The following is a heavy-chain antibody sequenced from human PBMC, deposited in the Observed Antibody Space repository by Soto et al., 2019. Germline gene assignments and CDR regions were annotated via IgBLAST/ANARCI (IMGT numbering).Heavy chain of an antibody. Sequence: EVQLVESGGGLVKPGGSLRLSCAASGFTFSSYSMNWVRQAPGKGLEWVSSISSGSDYIFYADSVKGRFTISRDNAKKSLFPQMNSLTAGATAVYYCARSPVGDAFNVWGQGTVVTVSS. CDR1: GFTFSSYS. CDR3: ARSPVGDAFNV. CDR2: ISSGSDYI. V-gene: IGHV3-21*01. J-gene: IGHJ3*01.